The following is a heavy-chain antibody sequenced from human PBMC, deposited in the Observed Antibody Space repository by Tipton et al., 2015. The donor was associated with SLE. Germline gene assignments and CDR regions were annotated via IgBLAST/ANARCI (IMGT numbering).Heavy chain of an antibody. J-gene: IGHJ1*01. CDR1: GGSISSYY. V-gene: IGHV4-59*01. CDR3: ARVRGRGYFQH. Sequence: TLSLTCTVSGGSISSYYWSWIRQPPGKGLEWIGYIYYSGSTNYNPSLKSRVTISVDTSKNQFSLKLSSVIAADTAVYYCARVRGRGYFQHWGQGTLVTVSS. CDR2: IYYSGST. D-gene: IGHD3-10*01.